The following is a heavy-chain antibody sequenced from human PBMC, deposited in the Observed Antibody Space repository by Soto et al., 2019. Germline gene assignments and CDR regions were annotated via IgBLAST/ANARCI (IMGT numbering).Heavy chain of an antibody. Sequence: GGSLRLSCAASGFTFSSYSMNWVRQAPGKGLEWVSYISSSSSTIYYADSVKGRFTISRDNAKNSLYLQMNSLRAEDTAVYYCARRENGSGRIHYYYYYYMDVWGKGTTVTVSS. CDR3: ARRENGSGRIHYYYYYYMDV. CDR2: ISSSSSTI. V-gene: IGHV3-48*01. CDR1: GFTFSSYS. J-gene: IGHJ6*03. D-gene: IGHD3-10*01.